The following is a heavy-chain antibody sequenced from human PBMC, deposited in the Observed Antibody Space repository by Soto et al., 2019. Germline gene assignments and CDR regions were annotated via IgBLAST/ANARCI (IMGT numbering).Heavy chain of an antibody. CDR3: AKGLRFMEH. D-gene: IGHD1-1*01. Sequence: SRRLSCVASGLTFSSYALHWVRQAPGKGLECVALISNDGMNTFYADSVKGRMTVSRDKAEKTMYLQMNTLPAEDTAVYYCAKGLRFMEHWGQGTVVTVSS. J-gene: IGHJ1*01. CDR1: GLTFSSYA. CDR2: ISNDGMNT. V-gene: IGHV3-30-3*02.